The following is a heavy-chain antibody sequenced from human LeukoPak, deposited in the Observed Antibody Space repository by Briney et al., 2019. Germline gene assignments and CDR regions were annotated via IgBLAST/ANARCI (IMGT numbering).Heavy chain of an antibody. CDR2: IYTSGST. CDR3: ARVSGYHWESFYDY. D-gene: IGHD5-12*01. CDR1: GGSISSYY. V-gene: IGHV4-4*07. Sequence: TSETLSLTCTVSGGSISSYYWSWIRQPAGKGLEWIGRIYTSGSTKYNSSLKSRVTISVDTSKNQFSLKLRSVTAADTAVYYCARVSGYHWESFYDYWGQGTLVTVSS. J-gene: IGHJ4*02.